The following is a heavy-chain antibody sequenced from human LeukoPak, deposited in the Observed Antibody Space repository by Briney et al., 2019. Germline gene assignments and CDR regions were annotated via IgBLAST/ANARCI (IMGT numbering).Heavy chain of an antibody. D-gene: IGHD3-22*01. CDR1: GYIFTSYH. CDR3: ARDLYHRYYDNSGYAFDY. Sequence: GASMKVSCKASGYIFTSYHIHWVRQAPGQGLEWMGIIDPSGGSTNYAQKFQGRVTMTRDTSTSTVYMELSSLRSEDTAVYYCARDLYHRYYDNSGYAFDYWGQGTLVTVSS. V-gene: IGHV1-46*01. CDR2: IDPSGGST. J-gene: IGHJ4*02.